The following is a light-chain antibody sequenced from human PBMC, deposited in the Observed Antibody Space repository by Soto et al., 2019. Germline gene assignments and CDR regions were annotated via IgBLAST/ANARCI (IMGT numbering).Light chain of an antibody. CDR2: DNS. V-gene: IGLV1-51*01. CDR1: SSNIGNNY. J-gene: IGLJ2*01. Sequence: QSVLTQPPSVSVAPGQKVTISCSGSSSNIGNNYVSWYQQLPGTAPKVLIYDNSKRPSGIPDRFSGSKSGTSATLGITGLQTGDEADYYCATWDSSLIAVVFGGGTKLTVL. CDR3: ATWDSSLIAVV.